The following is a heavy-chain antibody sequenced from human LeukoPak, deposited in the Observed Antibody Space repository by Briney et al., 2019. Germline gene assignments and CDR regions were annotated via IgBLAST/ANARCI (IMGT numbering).Heavy chain of an antibody. Sequence: PSETLSLSCTVSDVSIRSYYWSWIRQPPGKGLDWIGIIYYSGSTNYNPSLKSRVTISVDTSKNQFSLKLSSVTAADTAVYYCAREGTASGGWCDPWGQGTLVTVSS. CDR2: IYYSGST. CDR3: AREGTASGGWCDP. J-gene: IGHJ5*02. V-gene: IGHV4-59*12. D-gene: IGHD5-18*01. CDR1: DVSIRSYY.